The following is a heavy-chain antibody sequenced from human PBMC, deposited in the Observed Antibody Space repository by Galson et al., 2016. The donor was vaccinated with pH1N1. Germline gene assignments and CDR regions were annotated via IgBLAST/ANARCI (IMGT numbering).Heavy chain of an antibody. J-gene: IGHJ6*02. CDR1: GFTFSSYG. CDR3: ARAEDYGSVSYIVRYFGMDV. CDR2: IWYDGSNK. V-gene: IGHV3-33*01. D-gene: IGHD3-10*01. Sequence: SLRLSCAASGFTFSSYGMHWVCQAPGKGLEWVAVIWYDGSNKYYADSVKGRFTISRDNSKNTLYLQMNSLRAEDTAVYYCARAEDYGSVSYIVRYFGMDVWGQGTTVTVSS.